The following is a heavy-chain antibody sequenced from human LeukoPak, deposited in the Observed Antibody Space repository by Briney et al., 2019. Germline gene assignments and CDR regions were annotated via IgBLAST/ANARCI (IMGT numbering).Heavy chain of an antibody. CDR3: ARPYSRQGTKGRYYYYYMDV. CDR1: GFTFSSYW. J-gene: IGHJ6*03. Sequence: GGSLRLSCAASGFTFSSYWMHCVRQAPGKGLVWVSRINSDGSSTTYADSVKGRFTISRDNAKNTLYLQMNSLRAEDTAVYYCARPYSRQGTKGRYYYYYMDVWGKGTTVTVSS. CDR2: INSDGSST. D-gene: IGHD2-8*01. V-gene: IGHV3-74*01.